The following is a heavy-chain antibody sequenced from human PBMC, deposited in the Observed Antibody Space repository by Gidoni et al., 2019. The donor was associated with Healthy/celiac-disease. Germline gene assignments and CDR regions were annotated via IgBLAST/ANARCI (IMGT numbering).Heavy chain of an antibody. CDR2: IYHSGST. CDR3: ARTGPTGFGPPNWFDP. CDR1: GGSISSSNW. V-gene: IGHV4-4*02. D-gene: IGHD3-10*01. Sequence: QVQLQESGPGLVKPSGTLSLTCAVSGGSISSSNWLSWVRQPPGKWLEWIGEIYHSGSTNYNPSLKSRVTISVDKSKNQFSLKLSSVTAADTAVYYCARTGPTGFGPPNWFDPWGQGTLVTVSS. J-gene: IGHJ5*02.